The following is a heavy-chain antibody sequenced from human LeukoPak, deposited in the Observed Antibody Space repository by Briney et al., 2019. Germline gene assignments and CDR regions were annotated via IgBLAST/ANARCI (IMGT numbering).Heavy chain of an antibody. CDR3: TRDKGPSADSTAFDF. Sequence: SETLSLTCSVSGGYISTYYCSCFRQPPTGRLMWSGYVFYNGSTNYNTSPKTRVTMSVDTPKKQLSLQLRSVTPADTAVYYCTRDKGPSADSTAFDFWGQGTLVTVSS. J-gene: IGHJ4*02. V-gene: IGHV4-59*01. CDR1: GGYISTYY. D-gene: IGHD2-2*01. CDR2: VFYNGST.